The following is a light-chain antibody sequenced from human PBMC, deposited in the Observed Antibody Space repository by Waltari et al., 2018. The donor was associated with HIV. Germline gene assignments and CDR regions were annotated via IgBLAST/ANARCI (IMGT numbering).Light chain of an antibody. Sequence: EIVLTQSPSTLSLSPGESATLSCRASQSVTSNLAWYQQKPGQAPRLLIYDASNRATGIPAGFSGSGSGTDFTLTISSLEPEDFAVYYCQQRFTFGPGTKVDIK. J-gene: IGKJ3*01. CDR2: DAS. CDR1: QSVTSN. CDR3: QQRFT. V-gene: IGKV3-11*01.